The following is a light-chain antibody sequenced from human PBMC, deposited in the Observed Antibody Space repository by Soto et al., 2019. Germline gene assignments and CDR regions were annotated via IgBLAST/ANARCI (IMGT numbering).Light chain of an antibody. CDR2: EVS. CDR1: SSDVGGYNY. J-gene: IGLJ2*01. CDR3: SSYAGSPVV. Sequence: QFALTQPPSASGSPGQSVTISCTGTSSDVGGYNYVSWYQQHPGKAPKLMIYEVSKRPSGVPDRFSGSKSGNTASLTVSGLQAEDEADYYCSSYAGSPVVFGGGTKLTVL. V-gene: IGLV2-8*01.